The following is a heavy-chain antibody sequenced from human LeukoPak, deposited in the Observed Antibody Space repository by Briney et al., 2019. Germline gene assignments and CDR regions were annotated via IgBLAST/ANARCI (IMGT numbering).Heavy chain of an antibody. J-gene: IGHJ3*02. CDR3: ARDTRPYYDFWSGSSADAFDI. CDR1: GGSISSSSYY. Sequence: TSETLSLTCTVSGGSISSSSYYWGWIRQSPGKGLEWIGSIYYSGSTYYNPSLKSRVTISVDKSKNQFSLKLSSVTAADTAVYYCARDTRPYYDFWSGSSADAFDIWGQGTMVTVSS. D-gene: IGHD3-3*01. CDR2: IYYSGST. V-gene: IGHV4-39*07.